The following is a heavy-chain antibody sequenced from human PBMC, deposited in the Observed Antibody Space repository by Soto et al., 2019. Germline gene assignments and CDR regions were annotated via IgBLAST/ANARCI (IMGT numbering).Heavy chain of an antibody. Sequence: ESVGGLVQPGGSLRLSCAASGFTFSSYAMSWVRQAPGKGLEWVSAISGSGGSTYYADSVKGRFTISRDNSKNTLYLQMNSLRAEDTAVYYCAKDLPITYYYDSSGQTGIDYWGQGTLVTVSS. CDR2: ISGSGGST. CDR1: GFTFSSYA. J-gene: IGHJ4*02. D-gene: IGHD3-22*01. CDR3: AKDLPITYYYDSSGQTGIDY. V-gene: IGHV3-23*01.